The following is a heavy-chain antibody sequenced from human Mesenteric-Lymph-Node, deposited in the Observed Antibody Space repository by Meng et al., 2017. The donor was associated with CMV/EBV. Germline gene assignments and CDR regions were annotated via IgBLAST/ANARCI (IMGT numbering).Heavy chain of an antibody. CDR1: GYTFTSYD. J-gene: IGHJ6*02. V-gene: IGHV1-8*01. Sequence: ASVKVSCKASGYTFTSYDINWVRQATGQGLEWMGWMNPNSGNTGYAQKFQGRVTMTRNTSISTAYMELSSLRSEDTAVYYCARDLNSGSDRFLEWPKYYYYGMDVWGQGTTVTVSS. CDR2: MNPNSGNT. D-gene: IGHD3-3*01. CDR3: ARDLNSGSDRFLEWPKYYYYGMDV.